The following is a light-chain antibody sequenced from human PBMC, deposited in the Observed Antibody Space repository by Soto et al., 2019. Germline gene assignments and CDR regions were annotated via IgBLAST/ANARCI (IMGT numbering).Light chain of an antibody. CDR1: SSDIGRYNL. CDR3: SLYASTNTFM. V-gene: IGLV2-23*02. Sequence: QSALTQPASVSGSPGQSITISCTGTSSDIGRYNLVSWYQQHPGKPPKLMIYKATKRPSGVSNRFSGSKSGNTASLTISGLQAEDEADYYCSLYASTNTFMFGGGTKLTVL. J-gene: IGLJ3*02. CDR2: KAT.